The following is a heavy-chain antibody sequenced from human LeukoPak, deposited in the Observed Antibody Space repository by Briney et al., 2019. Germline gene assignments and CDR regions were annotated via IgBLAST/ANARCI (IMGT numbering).Heavy chain of an antibody. CDR2: INHSGST. J-gene: IGHJ1*01. Sequence: SETLSLTCAVYGGSFSGYYWSWIRQPPGKGLEWIGEINHSGSTNYNPSLKSRVSISLDTSKNQFSLKLSSVTAADTAAYYCARAISGSYRRGGFFQYWGQGTLVTVSS. D-gene: IGHD1-26*01. CDR3: ARAISGSYRRGGFFQY. V-gene: IGHV4-34*01. CDR1: GGSFSGYY.